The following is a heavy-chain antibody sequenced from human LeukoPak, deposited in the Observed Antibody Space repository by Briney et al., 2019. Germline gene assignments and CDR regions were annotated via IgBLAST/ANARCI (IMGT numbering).Heavy chain of an antibody. Sequence: PGGSLRLSCAASGFTFSSYAMSWVRQAPGKGLEWVSAISGSGGSTYYADSVKGRFTISRDNSKNTLYLQMNSLRAEDTAVYYCAKDFSAVPTSPIFGYWGQGTLVTVSS. CDR3: AKDFSAVPTSPIFGY. CDR1: GFTFSSYA. D-gene: IGHD4/OR15-4a*01. V-gene: IGHV3-23*01. J-gene: IGHJ4*02. CDR2: ISGSGGST.